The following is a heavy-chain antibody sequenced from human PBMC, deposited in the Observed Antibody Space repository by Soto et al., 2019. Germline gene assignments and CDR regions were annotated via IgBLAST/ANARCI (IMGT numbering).Heavy chain of an antibody. CDR3: ARGGYSYGPWIN. V-gene: IGHV3-30-3*01. J-gene: IGHJ4*02. Sequence: QVQLVESGGGVVQPGRSLRLSCAASGFTFSSYAMHWVRQAPGKGLEWVAVISYDGSNKYYADSVKGRFTISRDNSKNTLYLQMNSLRAEDTAVYYCARGGYSYGPWINWGQGTLVTVSS. CDR1: GFTFSSYA. D-gene: IGHD5-18*01. CDR2: ISYDGSNK.